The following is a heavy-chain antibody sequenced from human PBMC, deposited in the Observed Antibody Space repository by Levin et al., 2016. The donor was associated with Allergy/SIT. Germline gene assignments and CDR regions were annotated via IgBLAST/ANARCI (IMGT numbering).Heavy chain of an antibody. CDR2: IYNIWST. J-gene: IGHJ1*01. CDR1: GGFASSNY. V-gene: IGHV4-59*02. CDR3: ARGLGPGPRTHLTH. D-gene: IGHD1-1*01. Sequence: SETLSLTCTVSGGFASSNYWTWIRQSPLKGLEWVGHIYNIWSTNYNPSLRGRVTISVDTSKTQFSLQLESVTAADTAVYFCARGLGPGPRTHLTHWGQGTLVIVSS.